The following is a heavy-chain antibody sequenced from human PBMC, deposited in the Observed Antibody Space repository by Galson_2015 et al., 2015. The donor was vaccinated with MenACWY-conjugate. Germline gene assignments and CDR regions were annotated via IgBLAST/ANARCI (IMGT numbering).Heavy chain of an antibody. CDR1: GGSISSSSYY. J-gene: IGHJ3*02. D-gene: IGHD2-2*01. Sequence: ETLSLTCTVSGGSISSSSYYWDWIRQPPGRGLEWIGTIYYSGSTYYNLSLKSRVTISVDTSQNQFSLNLSSVTAADTAMYYCARHDRTAPARSGAFDIWGRGTMVTVPS. CDR3: ARHDRTAPARSGAFDI. CDR2: IYYSGST. V-gene: IGHV4-39*01.